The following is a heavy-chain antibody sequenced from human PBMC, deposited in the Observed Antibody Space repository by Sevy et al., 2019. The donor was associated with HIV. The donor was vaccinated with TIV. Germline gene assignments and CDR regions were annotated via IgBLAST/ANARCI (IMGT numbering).Heavy chain of an antibody. V-gene: IGHV1-24*01. Sequence: ASVKVSCRISRYSLNKFSMHCVRQAPGKGLEWMGSFDPEDGERIYAQKFQGRFSMTEDTSTDTAYMELSSLRPDDTAVYYCAITREYYSDTSGYFDYWGQGTLVTVSS. D-gene: IGHD3-22*01. CDR1: RYSLNKFS. CDR3: AITREYYSDTSGYFDY. CDR2: FDPEDGER. J-gene: IGHJ4*02.